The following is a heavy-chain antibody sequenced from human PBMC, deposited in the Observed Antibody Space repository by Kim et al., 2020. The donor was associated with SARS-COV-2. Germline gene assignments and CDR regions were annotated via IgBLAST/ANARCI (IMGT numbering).Heavy chain of an antibody. CDR3: AGGSGWLIEY. D-gene: IGHD6-19*01. J-gene: IGHJ4*02. V-gene: IGHV3-7*05. CDR2: IKKDGSET. Sequence: GGERRSSCAASDITFSSLWMNWRRKATGKGLEWVGNIKKDGSETKYLESVKGRLTISRDPAQQSVFLQMDNLRADDTAVYYCAGGSGWLIEYWGQGTLVAVSS. CDR1: DITFSSLW.